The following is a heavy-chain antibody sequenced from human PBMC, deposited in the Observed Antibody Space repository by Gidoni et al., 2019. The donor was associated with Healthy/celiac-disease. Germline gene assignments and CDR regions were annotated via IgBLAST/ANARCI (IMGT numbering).Heavy chain of an antibody. CDR2: INSDGSST. CDR3: ARGGDGYNQDFDY. J-gene: IGHJ4*02. V-gene: IGHV3-74*01. Sequence: EVQLVESGGGLVQPGGSLRLSCADSGFTFSSYWMHWVRQAPGKGLVWVSRINSDGSSTSYADSVKGRFTISRDNAKNTLYLQMNSLRAEDTAVYYCARGGDGYNQDFDYWGQGTLVTVSS. CDR1: GFTFSSYW. D-gene: IGHD5-12*01.